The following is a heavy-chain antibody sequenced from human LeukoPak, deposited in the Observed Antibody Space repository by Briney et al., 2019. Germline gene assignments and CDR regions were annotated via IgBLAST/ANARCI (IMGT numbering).Heavy chain of an antibody. D-gene: IGHD2-2*01. J-gene: IGHJ4*02. CDR3: AKDTGCTSGRIDY. CDR2: IHYDGSNK. CDR1: GFTFSNYG. V-gene: IGHV3-30*02. Sequence: GGSLRLSCAASGFTFSNYGMHWVRQAPGKGLEWVAFIHYDGSNKHYVDSVKGRFTISRDNSKSTLFLQVNSLRTDDTGLYYCAKDTGCTSGRIDYWGQGTLVTVSS.